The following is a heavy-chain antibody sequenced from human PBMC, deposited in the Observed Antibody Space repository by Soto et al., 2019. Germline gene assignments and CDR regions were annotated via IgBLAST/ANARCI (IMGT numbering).Heavy chain of an antibody. CDR1: GFSFSSYA. Sequence: EVQLLESGGGLVQPGGSLRLSCEASGFSFSSYALSWVRQAPGKGLEWVSTFSAGGRAYYADSVKGRFTIAKDFSNNTLHLQTNSLRAEDTAVYYCAKESMPEHYGDTLFDHWGQGTRVTGSS. J-gene: IGHJ4*02. D-gene: IGHD4-17*01. V-gene: IGHV3-23*01. CDR2: FSAGGRA. CDR3: AKESMPEHYGDTLFDH.